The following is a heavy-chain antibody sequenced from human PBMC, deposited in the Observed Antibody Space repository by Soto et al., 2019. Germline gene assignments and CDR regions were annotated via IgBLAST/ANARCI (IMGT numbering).Heavy chain of an antibody. Sequence: PGWSLRLSCAASGFMFSAYTMNWVRQAPGKGLEWLSSISDDSSYIDYADSLRGRFTVSRDNARNSLYLQIDSLGVEDTAVYYCATPYYFNHWGPGTLVTVSS. V-gene: IGHV3-21*06. CDR3: ATPYYFNH. CDR2: ISDDSSYI. J-gene: IGHJ1*01. D-gene: IGHD3-16*01. CDR1: GFMFSAYT.